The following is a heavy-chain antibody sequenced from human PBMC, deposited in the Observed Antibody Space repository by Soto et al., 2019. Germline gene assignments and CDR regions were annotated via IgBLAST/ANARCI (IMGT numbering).Heavy chain of an antibody. V-gene: IGHV3-21*01. CDR3: ARDPGSRGNYYFDF. CDR2: ISSSSTYI. J-gene: IGHJ4*02. Sequence: EVQLVESGGGLVKPGGPLRLSCEASGFTFTTYSLNWVRQVPGKGLEWVSSISSSSTYIYYSDSVRGRFTISRDNAKNSLYLQMNSVRAEDTAVYYCARDPGSRGNYYFDFWGQGTLVTVSS. CDR1: GFTFTTYS. D-gene: IGHD6-13*01.